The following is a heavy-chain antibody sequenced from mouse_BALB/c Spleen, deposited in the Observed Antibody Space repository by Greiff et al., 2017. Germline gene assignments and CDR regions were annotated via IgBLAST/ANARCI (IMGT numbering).Heavy chain of an antibody. CDR3: ATNWDYFDY. CDR2: ISYSGST. V-gene: IGHV3-2*02. J-gene: IGHJ2*01. Sequence: EVMLVESGPGLVKPSQSLSLTCTVTGYSITSDYAWNWIRQFPGNKLEWMGYISYSGSTSYNPSLKSRISITRDTSKNQFFLQLNSVTTEDTATYYCATNWDYFDYWGQGTTLTVSS. CDR1: GYSITSDYA. D-gene: IGHD4-1*01.